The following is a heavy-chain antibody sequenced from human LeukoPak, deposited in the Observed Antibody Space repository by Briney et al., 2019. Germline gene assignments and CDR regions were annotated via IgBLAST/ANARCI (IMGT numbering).Heavy chain of an antibody. Sequence: PSQTLSLTCTVSGGSISSGGYYWSWIRQPPGKGLEWIGYIYHTGSTYYNPSLKSRVTISVDRSKNQFSLELSSVTAADTAVYYCARDGRIRGYCSSSCHSVDAFDIWGQGTMVTVSS. J-gene: IGHJ3*02. CDR3: ARDGRIRGYCSSSCHSVDAFDI. CDR2: IYHTGST. CDR1: GGSISSGGYY. D-gene: IGHD2-2*01. V-gene: IGHV4-30-2*01.